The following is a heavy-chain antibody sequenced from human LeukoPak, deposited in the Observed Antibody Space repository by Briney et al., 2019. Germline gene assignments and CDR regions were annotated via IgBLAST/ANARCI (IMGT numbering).Heavy chain of an antibody. J-gene: IGHJ5*02. CDR1: GYSVSGGYY. V-gene: IGHV4-38-2*02. Sequence: PSETLSLTCTVSGYSVSGGYYWGWIRQPPGKELEWIGSMYHSGDTYYNPSLKSRVTISVDTSKNQLSLKLSSVTAADTAVYYCARSKAHLSTSWYGTWFDPWGQGTLVTVSS. CDR3: ARSKAHLSTSWYGTWFDP. D-gene: IGHD2-2*01. CDR2: MYHSGDT.